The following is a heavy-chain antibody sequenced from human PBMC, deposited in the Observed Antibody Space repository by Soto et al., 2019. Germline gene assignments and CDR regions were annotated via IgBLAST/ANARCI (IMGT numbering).Heavy chain of an antibody. Sequence: GGSLRLSCAASGFTFGDYAMHWVRQVPGKGLEWVSGINWNSGSIGYGDSVKGRFAISRDNAKNSLHLQMNSLSAEDTAFYYCVKDESINWYSGHFRHWGQGTLVTVSS. CDR2: INWNSGSI. CDR3: VKDESINWYSGHFRH. CDR1: GFTFGDYA. D-gene: IGHD6-13*01. V-gene: IGHV3-9*01. J-gene: IGHJ1*01.